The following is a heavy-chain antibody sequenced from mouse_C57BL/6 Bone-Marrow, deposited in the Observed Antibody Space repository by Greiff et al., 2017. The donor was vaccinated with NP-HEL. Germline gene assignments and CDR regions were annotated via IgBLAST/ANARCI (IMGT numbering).Heavy chain of an antibody. Sequence: QVQLKQPGAELVKPGASVKLSCKASGYTFTSYWMHWVKQRPGQGLEWIGMIHPNSGSTNYNEKFKGKATLTVDKSSSTAYIQLSSLTSEDSAVYYCARGVEFAYWGQGTLVTVSA. CDR2: IHPNSGST. J-gene: IGHJ3*01. CDR1: GYTFTSYW. D-gene: IGHD1-1*01. V-gene: IGHV1-64*01. CDR3: ARGVEFAY.